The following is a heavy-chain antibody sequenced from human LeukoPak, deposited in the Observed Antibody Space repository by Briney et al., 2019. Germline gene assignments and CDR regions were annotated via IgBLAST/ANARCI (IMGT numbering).Heavy chain of an antibody. CDR3: ARAYSSSSNFDY. CDR2: IYYSGST. D-gene: IGHD6-13*01. Sequence: SETLSLTCTVSGGSISSYYWSWIRQPPGKGLEWIGYIYYSGSTNYNPSLKSRVTISVDTSKNQFSLKLSSVTAADTAVYYCARAYSSSSNFDYWGQGTLVTVSS. CDR1: GGSISSYY. J-gene: IGHJ4*02. V-gene: IGHV4-59*01.